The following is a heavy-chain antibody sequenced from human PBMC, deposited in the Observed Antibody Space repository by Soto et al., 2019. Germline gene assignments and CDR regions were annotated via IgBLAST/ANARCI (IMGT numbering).Heavy chain of an antibody. V-gene: IGHV3-9*01. CDR2: ISWDSGSI. J-gene: IGHJ4*02. Sequence: EVQLVESGGGLVQPGRSLRLSCAASGFTFDDYAMHWVRQAPGKGLEWVSGISWDSGSIGYADSVKGRFTISRDNAKNPLDLQMTSLRAEDTALYYCAKDVADRSGATFDCWGQGTLVTGSS. CDR3: AKDVADRSGATFDC. CDR1: GFTFDDYA. D-gene: IGHD3-22*01.